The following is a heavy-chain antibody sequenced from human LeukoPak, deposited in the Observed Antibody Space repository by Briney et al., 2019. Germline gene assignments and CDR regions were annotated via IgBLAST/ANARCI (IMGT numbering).Heavy chain of an antibody. D-gene: IGHD4-17*01. CDR2: IYHSGST. V-gene: IGHV4-4*02. J-gene: IGHJ3*02. CDR1: GGSISSSNW. Sequence: SGTLSLTCAVSGGSISSSNWWSWVRQPPGKGLEWIGEIYHSGSTNYNPSLKSRVTISVDKSKNQFSLKLSSVTAADTAVYYCARDQGTTGGYGAFDIWGQGTMVTVSS. CDR3: ARDQGTTGGYGAFDI.